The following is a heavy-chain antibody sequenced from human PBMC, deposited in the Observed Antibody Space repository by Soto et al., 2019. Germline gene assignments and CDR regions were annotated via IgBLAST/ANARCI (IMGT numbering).Heavy chain of an antibody. D-gene: IGHD6-13*01. Sequence: GXSVKVSFKASGYTFTSYGISWVRHTPGQGLEWMGWISAYNGNTHYTQRLQGRVTMTTDTSTSTAYMELSSLRYEDTAVYYCLIAAAAPENYGMDVWGQGTTVTVSS. CDR2: ISAYNGNT. CDR1: GYTFTSYG. V-gene: IGHV1-18*01. J-gene: IGHJ6*02. CDR3: LIAAAAPENYGMDV.